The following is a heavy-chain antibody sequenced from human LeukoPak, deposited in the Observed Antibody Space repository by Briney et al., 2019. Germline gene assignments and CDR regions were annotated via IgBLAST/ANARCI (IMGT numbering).Heavy chain of an antibody. V-gene: IGHV4-39*07. J-gene: IGHJ4*02. CDR3: ARLTVGRAGTTFSAFFDY. D-gene: IGHD1-1*01. CDR2: IYYSGST. CDR1: GGSISSSNYY. Sequence: SETLSLTCTVSGGSISSSNYYWGWIRQPPGKGLEWLGNIYYSGSTNYNPSLKSRVTISVDTSKNQFSLKLSSVTAADTAVYYCARLTVGRAGTTFSAFFDYWGQGTLVTVSS.